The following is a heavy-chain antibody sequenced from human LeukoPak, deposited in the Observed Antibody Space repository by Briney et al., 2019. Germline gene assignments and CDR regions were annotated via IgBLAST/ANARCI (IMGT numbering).Heavy chain of an antibody. CDR3: AREASYYYGMDV. Sequence: GGSLRPSCAASGFTFSSYAMHWVRQAPGKGLEWVAVISYDGSNKYYADSVKGRFTISRDNSKNTLYLQMNSLRAEDTAVYYCAREASYYYGMDVWGQGTTVTVSS. CDR2: ISYDGSNK. V-gene: IGHV3-30-3*01. CDR1: GFTFSSYA. J-gene: IGHJ6*02.